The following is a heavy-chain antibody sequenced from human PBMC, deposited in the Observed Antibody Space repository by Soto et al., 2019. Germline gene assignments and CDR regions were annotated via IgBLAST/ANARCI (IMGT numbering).Heavy chain of an antibody. Sequence: GGSLRLSCTASGFTFGSYAMNWVRQAPGKGLEWVSSITNTGGHIYYAESVQGRFTLSRDNSQNTVYLQMSSLRAEDTAVYYCARNTRACSYTTGQGPTDSFAIWGQGTMVTVSS. CDR1: GFTFGSYA. V-gene: IGHV3-23*01. D-gene: IGHD3-16*02. J-gene: IGHJ3*02. CDR2: ITNTGGHI. CDR3: ARNTRACSYTTGQGPTDSFAI.